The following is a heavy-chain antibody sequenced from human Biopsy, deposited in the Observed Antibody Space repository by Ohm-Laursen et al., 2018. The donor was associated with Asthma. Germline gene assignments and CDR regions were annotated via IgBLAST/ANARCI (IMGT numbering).Heavy chain of an antibody. D-gene: IGHD1-1*01. V-gene: IGHV2-70*04. CDR3: GRHNDY. J-gene: IGHJ4*02. CDR2: IDWEDDT. CDR1: GFSVSTCGMS. Sequence: PTQTLTLTCSCSGFSVSTCGMSVSWIRQPPGKALEWLARIDWEDDTFYSTPLRTRLTISKDTSKNQVVLTMTNMDPVDTAIYFCGRHNDYWGQGILVTVSS.